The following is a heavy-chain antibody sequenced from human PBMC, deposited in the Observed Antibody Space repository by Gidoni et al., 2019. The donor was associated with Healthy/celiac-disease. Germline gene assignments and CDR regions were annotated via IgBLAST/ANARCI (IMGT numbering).Heavy chain of an antibody. CDR2: ISSSSSYT. CDR3: ARDQGVTGGNYDCWSGYSGIDY. D-gene: IGHD3-3*01. Sequence: QVQLVESGGGLVKPGGYLRLSCAASGSTFSDYYMSWIRQAPGKGLECVSYISSSSSYTNYADSVKGRFTISRDNAKNSLYLQMNSLRAYDTAVYYCARDQGVTGGNYDCWSGYSGIDYWGQGTLVTVSS. CDR1: GSTFSDYY. J-gene: IGHJ4*02. V-gene: IGHV3-11*06.